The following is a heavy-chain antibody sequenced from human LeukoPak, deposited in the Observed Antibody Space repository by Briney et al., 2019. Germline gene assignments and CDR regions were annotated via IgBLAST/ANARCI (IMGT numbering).Heavy chain of an antibody. CDR1: GYTFTGYY. Sequence: GASVKVSCKASGYTFTGYYIHWVRQAPGQGLEWMGRINPNSGGTNYAQKFQGRVTMTRDTSSSTAYMEGNRLRSDDTAVYYCARESNMYLDAFDIWGQWTMVTVSS. V-gene: IGHV1-2*06. CDR3: ARESNMYLDAFDI. J-gene: IGHJ3*02. CDR2: INPNSGGT. D-gene: IGHD2/OR15-2a*01.